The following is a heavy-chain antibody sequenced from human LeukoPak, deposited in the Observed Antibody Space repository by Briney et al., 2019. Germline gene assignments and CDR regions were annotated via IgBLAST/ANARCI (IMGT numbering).Heavy chain of an antibody. J-gene: IGHJ3*02. CDR2: IYYSGSS. D-gene: IGHD5-12*01. V-gene: IGHV4-59*08. CDR3: ARQDVATSHDAFDI. CDR1: GGSISSYY. Sequence: KPSETLSLTCTVSGGSISSYYWSWIRQPPGKGLEWIGYIYYSGSSNYNPSLKSRVTISVDTSKKQFSLKLTSVTAADTAVYYCARQDVATSHDAFDIWGQGTMVTVSS.